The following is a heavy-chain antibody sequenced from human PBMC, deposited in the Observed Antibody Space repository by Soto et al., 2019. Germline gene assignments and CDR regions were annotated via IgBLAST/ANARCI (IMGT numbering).Heavy chain of an antibody. J-gene: IGHJ4*02. CDR2: ISGYNGNT. CDR3: ARVRYCSGGSCHSNPLDY. D-gene: IGHD2-15*01. V-gene: IGHV1-18*01. CDR1: GYTFTNYG. Sequence: QVQLVQSGTEVKKPGASVTVSCKTYGYTFTNYGISWVRQAPGQGPEWMGWISGYNGNTDYAQNLQGRVTMTTDTSTSTANMELRSLRSDDTAVYYFARVRYCSGGSCHSNPLDYWGQGTLVTVSS.